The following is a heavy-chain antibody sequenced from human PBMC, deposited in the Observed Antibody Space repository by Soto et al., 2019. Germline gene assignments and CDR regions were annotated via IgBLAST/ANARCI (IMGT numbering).Heavy chain of an antibody. D-gene: IGHD3-16*01. Sequence: GGSLRLSCAASGFSLSPYWMHWVRQVPGRGLEWVARLSSDGFGAAYADSVKGRFFISRGIARNTLSLQMNSLRADDTAVYYCARDLGGPDYWGRGTSVTVSS. V-gene: IGHV3-74*03. CDR2: LSSDGFGA. J-gene: IGHJ4*02. CDR1: GFSLSPYW. CDR3: ARDLGGPDY.